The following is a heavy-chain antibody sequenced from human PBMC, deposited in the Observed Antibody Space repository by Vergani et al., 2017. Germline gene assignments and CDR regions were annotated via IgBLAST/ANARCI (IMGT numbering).Heavy chain of an antibody. CDR3: ARDGGWTTVTTRRYYYYMDV. CDR1: GFTFSSYG. Sequence: QVQLVESGGGVVQPGRSLRLSCAASGFTFSSYGMHWVRQAPGKGLEWVAVISYDGSNKYYADSVKGRFTISRDNSKNTLYLQMNSLRAEDTAVYYCARDGGWTTVTTRRYYYYMDVWGKGTTVTVSS. J-gene: IGHJ6*03. V-gene: IGHV3-30*03. CDR2: ISYDGSNK. D-gene: IGHD4-17*01.